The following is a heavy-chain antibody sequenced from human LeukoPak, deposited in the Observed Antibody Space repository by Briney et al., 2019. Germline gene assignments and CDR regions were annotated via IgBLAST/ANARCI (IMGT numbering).Heavy chain of an antibody. CDR1: GGSISSYY. Sequence: TSETLSLTCAVSGGSISSYYWSWIRQPPGKGLEWIAYIYYSGSTHHNPSLKSRVTISVDTSKNQFYLKLSSVTAADTAVYYCARYVWGSYPAFEDYWGQGTLVTVSS. V-gene: IGHV4-59*01. CDR3: ARYVWGSYPAFEDY. D-gene: IGHD3-16*02. J-gene: IGHJ4*02. CDR2: IYYSGST.